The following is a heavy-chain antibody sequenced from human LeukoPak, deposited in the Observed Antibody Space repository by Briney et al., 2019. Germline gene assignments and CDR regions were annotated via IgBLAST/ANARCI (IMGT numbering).Heavy chain of an antibody. CDR1: GFTFSSYA. J-gene: IGHJ4*02. CDR3: VAGGVRYYFDY. Sequence: GGSLRLSCAASGFTFSSYAMSWVRQAPGKGLKWVSTINDNGAGTYYADSVKGRFTISRDNSNNTLYLQMNSLRAEDTAVYYCVAGGVRYYFDYWGQGTLVTVSS. V-gene: IGHV3-23*01. D-gene: IGHD3-16*01. CDR2: INDNGAGT.